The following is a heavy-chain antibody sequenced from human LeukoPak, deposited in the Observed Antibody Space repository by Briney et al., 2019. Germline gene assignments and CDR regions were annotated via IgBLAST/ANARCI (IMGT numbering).Heavy chain of an antibody. Sequence: GGSLRLSCAASGFSFSSFAMTWVRQAPGKGLEWVSAISGSGGSTYYADSVKGRFTTSRDNSKNTLYLQMNSLRAEDTAVYYCAKAYYDILTGYSNFDYWGQGTLVTVSS. CDR3: AKAYYDILTGYSNFDY. CDR1: GFSFSSFA. CDR2: ISGSGGST. V-gene: IGHV3-23*01. D-gene: IGHD3-9*01. J-gene: IGHJ4*02.